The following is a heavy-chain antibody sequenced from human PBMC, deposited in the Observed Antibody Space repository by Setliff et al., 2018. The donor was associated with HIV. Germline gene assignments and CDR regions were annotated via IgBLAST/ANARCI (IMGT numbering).Heavy chain of an antibody. V-gene: IGHV1-18*01. CDR3: ARGLLWFGEEPVYYFDY. CDR1: GYTFTNYG. CDR2: ISAYNGNT. Sequence: GASVKVSCKASGYTFTNYGISWVRQAPGQGLEWMGWISAYNGNTNYAQKLQGRVTMTTDTSTSTAYMELRSLRSDDTAVYYCARGLLWFGEEPVYYFDYWGQGTLVTVS. J-gene: IGHJ4*02. D-gene: IGHD3-10*01.